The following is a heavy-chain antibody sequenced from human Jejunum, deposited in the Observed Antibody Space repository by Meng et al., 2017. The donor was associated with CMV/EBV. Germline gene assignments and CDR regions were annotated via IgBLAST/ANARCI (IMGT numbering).Heavy chain of an antibody. CDR2: IRNDGSEI. V-gene: IGHV3-30*02. Sequence: QVQLVGSGGGVVQPGGSLGLSCGTSGISFSNSGMHWVRQAPGKGLEWVVFIRNDGSEIYYVDSVKGRFTISRDNSKNTVYLQMNSLRVEDTGVYYCVKDKGRTALDYWGQGSLVTVSS. D-gene: IGHD3-10*01. J-gene: IGHJ4*02. CDR3: VKDKGRTALDY. CDR1: GISFSNSG.